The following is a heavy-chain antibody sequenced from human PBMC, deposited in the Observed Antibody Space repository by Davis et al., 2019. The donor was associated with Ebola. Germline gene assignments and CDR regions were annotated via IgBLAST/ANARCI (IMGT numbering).Heavy chain of an antibody. Sequence: ASVKVSCKASGYTFNSYYIHWVRQAPGQGLEWMGIINPSGGSTTYAQKFQGRVTMTRDTSTRTVYMELSSLRSEDTAVYYCARGRGHYEYSGGDYWGREPRSPFPQ. CDR1: GYTFNSYY. CDR2: INPSGGST. V-gene: IGHV1-46*02. D-gene: IGHD2-21*01. CDR3: ARGRGHYEYSGGDY. J-gene: IGHJ4*02.